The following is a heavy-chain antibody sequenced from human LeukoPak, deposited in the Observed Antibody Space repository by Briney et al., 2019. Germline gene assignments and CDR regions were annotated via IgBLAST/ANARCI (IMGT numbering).Heavy chain of an antibody. D-gene: IGHD3-22*01. Sequence: SETLSLTCTVSGGSISSGGYYWSWIRQHPGKGLEWVVYIYYSGSTYYNPSLKSRVTKSVDTSKNQFSLKLSSVTAADTAVYYCAGYDSSGYYRWGETPGYFDYWGQGALVSVSS. J-gene: IGHJ4*02. CDR2: IYYSGST. V-gene: IGHV4-31*03. CDR3: AGYDSSGYYRWGETPGYFDY. CDR1: GGSISSGGYY.